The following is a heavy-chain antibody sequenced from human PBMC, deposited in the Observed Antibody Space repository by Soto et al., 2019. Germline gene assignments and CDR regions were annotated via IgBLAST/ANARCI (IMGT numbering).Heavy chain of an antibody. D-gene: IGHD2-2*01. CDR2: INHRGST. Sequence: QVQLQQWGAGLLKPSETLSLTCVVYGGSFSGYYWSWIRQSPGKGLEWIGGINHRGSTNYNPSLASRVTISVDTSKNQFSLKLPSVTDADTAMYYCARDGFCTSTTCRVGNWFDPWGQGTLVTVSS. J-gene: IGHJ5*02. CDR3: ARDGFCTSTTCRVGNWFDP. V-gene: IGHV4-34*01. CDR1: GGSFSGYY.